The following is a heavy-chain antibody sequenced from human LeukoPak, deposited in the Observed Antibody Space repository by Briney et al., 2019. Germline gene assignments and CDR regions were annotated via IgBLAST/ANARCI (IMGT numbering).Heavy chain of an antibody. Sequence: PSETLSLTCSVSGGSISSSNYFWGWIRQPPGKGLEWIGSISYSGSTYYKSSLKSRVTISVDTSKTQCSLKLTSVTAADTAVYYCAREGTYGGTDYWGQGTLVPVSS. CDR1: GGSISSSNYF. CDR3: AREGTYGGTDY. V-gene: IGHV4-39*07. D-gene: IGHD4-23*01. J-gene: IGHJ4*02. CDR2: ISYSGST.